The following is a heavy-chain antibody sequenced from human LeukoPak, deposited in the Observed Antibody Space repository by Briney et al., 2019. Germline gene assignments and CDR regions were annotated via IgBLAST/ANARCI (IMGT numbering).Heavy chain of an antibody. CDR3: AAMVVGY. V-gene: IGHV3-7*01. CDR1: GFIFSNYW. D-gene: IGHD5-18*01. CDR2: IKEDGSEK. Sequence: PGGSLRLSCAASGFIFSNYWMTWVRQAPGKGLEWEASIKEDGSEKYYVDSVKGRFTISRDNAKTSLYLQMNTLTSEDTAVYYCAAMVVGYWGQGTLVTVSS. J-gene: IGHJ4*02.